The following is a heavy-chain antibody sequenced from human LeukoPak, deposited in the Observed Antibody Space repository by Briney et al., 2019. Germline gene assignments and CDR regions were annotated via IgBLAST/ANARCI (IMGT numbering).Heavy chain of an antibody. V-gene: IGHV3-23*01. D-gene: IGHD3-22*01. Sequence: PGGPLRLSWAPSGFPFGGNAMSWVRQAPGRGLEWVSAISGSGGSTYYADSVKGRFTISRDNSKNTLYLQMNSLRAEDTAVYYCAKEDYYDSSGYSTWGQGTLVTVSS. CDR3: AKEDYYDSSGYST. CDR2: ISGSGGST. CDR1: GFPFGGNA. J-gene: IGHJ5*02.